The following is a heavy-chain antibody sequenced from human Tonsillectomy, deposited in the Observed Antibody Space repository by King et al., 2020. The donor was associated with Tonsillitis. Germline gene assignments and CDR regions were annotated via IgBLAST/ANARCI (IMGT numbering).Heavy chain of an antibody. D-gene: IGHD3-22*01. V-gene: IGHV3-23*04. CDR1: GFTFISYA. Sequence: QLVQSGGGLVQPGGSLRLSCAASGFTFISYAMSWVRQAPGKGLEWVSAISGSGGSTYYADSAKGRFTISRDNSKNTLYLQMNSLRAEDTAVYYCAKEVLFRYYYDSSGYGGYFQHWGQGTLVTVSS. J-gene: IGHJ1*01. CDR3: AKEVLFRYYYDSSGYGGYFQH. CDR2: ISGSGGST.